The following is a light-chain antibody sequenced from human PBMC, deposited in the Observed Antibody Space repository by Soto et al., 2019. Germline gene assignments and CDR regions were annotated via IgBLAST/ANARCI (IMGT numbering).Light chain of an antibody. J-gene: IGKJ3*01. CDR1: QSISSW. Sequence: DIQMTQSPSTLSASVGDRVTITCRASQSISSWLAWYQQKPGKAPKLLIYDASSLQSGVPSRFSGSGFGTDFTLTISSLQPDDFATYYCQQYNSYSFTFGPGTKVDIK. CDR3: QQYNSYSFT. CDR2: DAS. V-gene: IGKV1-5*01.